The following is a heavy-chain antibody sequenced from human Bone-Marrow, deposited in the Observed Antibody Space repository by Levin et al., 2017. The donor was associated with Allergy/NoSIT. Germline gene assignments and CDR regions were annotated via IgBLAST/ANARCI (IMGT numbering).Heavy chain of an antibody. D-gene: IGHD2-21*02. J-gene: IGHJ4*02. CDR3: AKDDGTASFSFDS. CDR1: GFTFSTFA. V-gene: IGHV3-23*01. Sequence: GGSLRLSCAASGFTFSTFAMNWVRQAPGQGLEWVSSISYSGDYTFYADSVRGRFTISRDNSEHTVYLQMNSLRAEDTALYYCAKDDGTASFSFDSWGQGTLVTVS. CDR2: ISYSGDYT.